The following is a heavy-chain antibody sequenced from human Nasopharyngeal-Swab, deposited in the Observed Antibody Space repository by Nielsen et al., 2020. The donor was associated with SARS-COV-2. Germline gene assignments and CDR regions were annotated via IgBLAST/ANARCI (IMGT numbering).Heavy chain of an antibody. CDR1: GYTFTSYY. D-gene: IGHD3-10*02. J-gene: IGHJ4*02. CDR3: ARDDPESPMVGAWYFDY. Sequence: ASVKVSCKASGYTFTSYYMHWVRQAPGQGLEWMGIINPSGGSTSYAQKFQGRVTMTRDTSTSTAYMELSSLRSEDTAVYYCARDDPESPMVGAWYFDYWGQGTLVTVSS. CDR2: INPSGGST. V-gene: IGHV1-46*01.